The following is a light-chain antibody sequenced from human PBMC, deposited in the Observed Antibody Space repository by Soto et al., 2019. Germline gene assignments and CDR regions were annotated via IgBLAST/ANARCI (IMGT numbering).Light chain of an antibody. CDR1: QGIGND. J-gene: IGKJ4*01. V-gene: IGKV1-6*02. CDR3: LQDYNYPLT. CDR2: AAS. Sequence: AIQMTQSPSSLSASVGDRVTITCRASQGIGNDLGWYQQKPGKAPKLLIYAASSLQSGVPSRFSGSGSGTDFTLIISSLQPEDFATYYCLQDYNYPLTFGGGTRVDI.